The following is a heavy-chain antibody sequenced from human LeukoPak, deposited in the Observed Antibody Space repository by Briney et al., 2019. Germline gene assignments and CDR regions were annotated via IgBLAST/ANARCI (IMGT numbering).Heavy chain of an antibody. V-gene: IGHV3-66*01. CDR2: IYSGGST. CDR3: ASPLLWRLVGDY. Sequence: GGSLRLSCAASGFTVCSNYMSWVRQAPGRGLEWVSVIYSGGSTYYADSVKGRFTISRDNSKNTLYLQMNSLRAEDTAVYYCASPLLWRLVGDYWGQGTLVTVSS. J-gene: IGHJ4*02. CDR1: GFTVCSNY. D-gene: IGHD3-16*01.